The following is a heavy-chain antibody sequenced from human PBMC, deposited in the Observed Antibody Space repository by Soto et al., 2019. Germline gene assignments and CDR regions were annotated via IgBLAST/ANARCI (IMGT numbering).Heavy chain of an antibody. V-gene: IGHV3-23*01. Sequence: EVQLLESGGGLIQPGGSLRLSCEASGFTFSTYTMTWVRQAPGKGLEWVSTIVPSGGSTYYADSVKGRFTISRDNSKSTLYLQMNSLRAEDTAIFYCTRKTGDPNYPRLDYWCQGTLVTVSS. CDR3: TRKTGDPNYPRLDY. J-gene: IGHJ4*02. CDR2: IVPSGGST. D-gene: IGHD2-21*02. CDR1: GFTFSTYT.